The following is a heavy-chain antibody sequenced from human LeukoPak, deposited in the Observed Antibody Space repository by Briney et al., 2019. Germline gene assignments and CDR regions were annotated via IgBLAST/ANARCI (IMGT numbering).Heavy chain of an antibody. CDR3: ARADISSGYLLYYYYGMDA. Sequence: ASVKVSCKASGGTFSSYAISWVRQAPGQGLEWMGGIIPIFGTANYAQKFQGRVTITADESTSTAYMELSSLRSEDTAVYYCARADISSGYLLYYYYGMDAWGQGTTVTVSS. D-gene: IGHD3-22*01. V-gene: IGHV1-69*13. J-gene: IGHJ6*02. CDR2: IIPIFGTA. CDR1: GGTFSSYA.